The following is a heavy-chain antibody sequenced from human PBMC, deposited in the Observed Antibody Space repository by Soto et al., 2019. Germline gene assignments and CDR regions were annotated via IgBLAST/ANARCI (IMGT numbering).Heavy chain of an antibody. D-gene: IGHD3-9*01. J-gene: IGHJ4*02. Sequence: SETLSLTCTVSGGSISSYYWSWIRQPPGKGLEWIGYIYYSGSTNYNPSLKSRVTISVDTSKNQFSLKLSSVTAADTAVYYCARQGSYYDILTGYYFYFDYWGQGTLVTVSS. CDR1: GGSISSYY. V-gene: IGHV4-59*08. CDR2: IYYSGST. CDR3: ARQGSYYDILTGYYFYFDY.